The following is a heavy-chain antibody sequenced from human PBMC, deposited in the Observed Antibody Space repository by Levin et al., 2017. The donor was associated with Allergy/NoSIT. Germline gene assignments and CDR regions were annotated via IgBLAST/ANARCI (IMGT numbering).Heavy chain of an antibody. D-gene: IGHD6-19*01. CDR3: AKDWVRSGLAVAGTSPNY. CDR2: ISYDGSNK. V-gene: IGHV3-30*18. J-gene: IGHJ4*02. Sequence: GESLKISCAASGFTFSSYGMHWVRQAPGKGLEWVAVISYDGSNKYYADSVKGRFTISRDNSKNTLYLQMNSLRAEDTAVYYCAKDWVRSGLAVAGTSPNYWGQGTLVTVSS. CDR1: GFTFSSYG.